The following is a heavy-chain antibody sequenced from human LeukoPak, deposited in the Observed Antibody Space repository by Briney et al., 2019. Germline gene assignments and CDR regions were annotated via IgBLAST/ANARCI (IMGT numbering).Heavy chain of an antibody. CDR1: GFNFNYYA. V-gene: IGHV3-74*01. CDR3: ARAAYNMGSSSAY. J-gene: IGHJ4*02. CDR2: INTDGSST. Sequence: GGSLKLSCAASGFNFNYYAMTWVRQAPGKGLVWVSRINTDGSSTSYADSVKGRFTISRDNAKNTLYLQMDSLRAEDTAVYYCARAAYNMGSSSAYWGQGTLVTVSS. D-gene: IGHD6-6*01.